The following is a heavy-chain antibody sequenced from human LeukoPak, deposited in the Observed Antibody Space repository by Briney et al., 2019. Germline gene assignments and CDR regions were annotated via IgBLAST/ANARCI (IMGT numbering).Heavy chain of an antibody. CDR2: ISSSSNTI. Sequence: GGSLRLSCAASGFSLSSYSMDWFRQTPGKGLEWISYISSSSNTIYYADSVEGRFTISRDNAKNALYLQMNSLRAEDTAVYYCARAGAAAPEDYWGQGTLVTVSS. J-gene: IGHJ4*02. V-gene: IGHV3-48*01. D-gene: IGHD2-2*01. CDR1: GFSLSSYS. CDR3: ARAGAAAPEDY.